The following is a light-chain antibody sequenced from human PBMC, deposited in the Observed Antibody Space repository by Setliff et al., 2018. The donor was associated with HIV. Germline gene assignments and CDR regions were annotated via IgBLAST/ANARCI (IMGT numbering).Light chain of an antibody. CDR2: EVN. V-gene: IGLV2-14*01. Sequence: QSVLPQPASVSGPPGQSITISCTGTTSDIGAFNFVSWYQQHPGKAPKLIIYEVNYRPSGVSTRFSGSKSGNTAPLTISGLQAEDEADYYCNSYRSRSTYVFGTGTKVTVL. J-gene: IGLJ1*01. CDR1: TSDIGAFNF. CDR3: NSYRSRSTYV.